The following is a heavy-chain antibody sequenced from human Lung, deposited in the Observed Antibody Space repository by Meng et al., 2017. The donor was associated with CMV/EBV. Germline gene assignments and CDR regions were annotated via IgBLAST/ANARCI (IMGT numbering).Heavy chain of an antibody. V-gene: IGHV1-2*02. J-gene: IGHJ3*02. CDR2: INPNSGGT. CDR1: GYTFTGYY. Sequence: ASXXVSXKASGYTFTGYYIHWVRQAPGQGLERMGSINPNSGGTKYAQKFQGRVTLTRDTSISTVYMELSRLKTDDTAVYYCARRRWDLRNALDIWGQGTEVTVSS. D-gene: IGHD1-26*01. CDR3: ARRRWDLRNALDI.